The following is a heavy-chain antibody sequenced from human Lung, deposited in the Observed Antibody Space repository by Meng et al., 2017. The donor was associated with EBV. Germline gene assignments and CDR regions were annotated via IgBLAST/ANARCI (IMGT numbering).Heavy chain of an antibody. CDR3: AATVNDGYFDY. V-gene: IGHV4-31*03. CDR2: IYYSGST. CDR1: GVSISSGGYY. J-gene: IGHJ4*02. Sequence: GQLQESGPGLVNPSPTLSLTCTVSGVSISSGGYYWSWIRQHPGKGLEWIGYIYYSGSTYYNPSLKSRVTISVDTSKNQFSLKLSSVTAADTAVYYCAATVNDGYFDYWGQGTLVTVSS. D-gene: IGHD4-11*01.